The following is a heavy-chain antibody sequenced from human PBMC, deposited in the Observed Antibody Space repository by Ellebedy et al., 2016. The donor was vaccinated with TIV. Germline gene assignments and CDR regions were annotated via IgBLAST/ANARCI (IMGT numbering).Heavy chain of an antibody. CDR2: MAYDGSNK. D-gene: IGHD2-15*01. J-gene: IGHJ6*02. Sequence: PGGSLRLSCAASGFTFSSFSMHWVRQPPGKGLEWVAVMAYDGSNKYYADSVKGRFTISRDNSKNTLYLQMNSLTAEDTAVYYCTRERKEAATHGYYAMDVWGQGTTVTVSS. CDR3: TRERKEAATHGYYAMDV. V-gene: IGHV3-30-3*01. CDR1: GFTFSSFS.